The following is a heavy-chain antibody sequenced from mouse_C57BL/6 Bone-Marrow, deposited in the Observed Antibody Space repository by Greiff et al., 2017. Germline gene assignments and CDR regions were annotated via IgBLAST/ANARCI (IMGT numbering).Heavy chain of an antibody. D-gene: IGHD2-4*01. J-gene: IGHJ1*03. CDR2: IDPEDGDT. Sequence: VQLQQSGAELVRPGASVKLSCTASGFNIKDYYMHWVKQRPEQGLEWIGRIDPEDGDTDYAPKFQGKATMTADTSSNTAYLQLSSLTSEDTAVYYCTTSLIYYDYDDPVWGTGTTVTVSS. CDR3: TTSLIYYDYDDPV. CDR1: GFNIKDYY. V-gene: IGHV14-1*01.